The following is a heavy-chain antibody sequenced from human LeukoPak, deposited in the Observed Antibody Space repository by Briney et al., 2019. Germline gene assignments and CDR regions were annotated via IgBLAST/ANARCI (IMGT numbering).Heavy chain of an antibody. CDR2: INPNTGGT. J-gene: IGHJ4*02. CDR3: ARDSSGSYGADY. Sequence: ASVKVSCKASGYTFTGYYMHWVRQAPGQGLEWMGWINPNTGGTNYAQNFQGRVTVARDTSISTAYMELSRLRSDDTAVYYCARDSSGSYGADYWGQGTLVIVSS. D-gene: IGHD1-26*01. CDR1: GYTFTGYY. V-gene: IGHV1-2*02.